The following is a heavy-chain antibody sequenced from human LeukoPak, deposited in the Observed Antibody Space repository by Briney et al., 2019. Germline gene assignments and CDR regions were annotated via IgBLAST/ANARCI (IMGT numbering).Heavy chain of an antibody. Sequence: GSLRLSCAASGFTFSSHGMHWVRQAPGKGLEWVAVISYDGSNKYYADSVKGRFTISRDNSKNTLYLQMNSLRAEDTAVYYCARVSGSYGLYYYYGMDVWGQGTTVTVSS. J-gene: IGHJ6*02. CDR3: ARVSGSYGLYYYYGMDV. CDR2: ISYDGSNK. D-gene: IGHD1-26*01. V-gene: IGHV3-30*03. CDR1: GFTFSSHG.